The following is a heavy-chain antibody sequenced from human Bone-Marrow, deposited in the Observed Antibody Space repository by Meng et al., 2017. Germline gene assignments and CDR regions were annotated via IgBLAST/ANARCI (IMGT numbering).Heavy chain of an antibody. J-gene: IGHJ2*01. V-gene: IGHV4-34*01. CDR1: GGSFSGSY. CDR3: ARGRVTTVTTPNWYFDL. CDR2: INHSGST. D-gene: IGHD4-17*01. Sequence: QVQLPQWGARLLKASETLSLTCAVYGGSFSGSYWSWIRQPPGKGLEWIGEINHSGSTNYNPSLKSRVTISVDTSKNQFSLKLSSVTAADTAVYYCARGRVTTVTTPNWYFDLWGRGTLVTVSS.